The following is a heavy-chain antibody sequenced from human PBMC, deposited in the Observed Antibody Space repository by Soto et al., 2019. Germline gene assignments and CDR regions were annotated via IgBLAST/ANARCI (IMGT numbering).Heavy chain of an antibody. CDR1: GGTFSSYA. D-gene: IGHD3-10*01. J-gene: IGHJ4*02. Sequence: ASVKVSCKASGGTFSSYAISWVRQAPGQGLEWMGGIIPIFGTANYAQKFQGRVTITADESTSTAYMELSSLRSEDTAVYYCARLRGLYGSGSYSPDYWGQGTLVTVSS. V-gene: IGHV1-69*13. CDR2: IIPIFGTA. CDR3: ARLRGLYGSGSYSPDY.